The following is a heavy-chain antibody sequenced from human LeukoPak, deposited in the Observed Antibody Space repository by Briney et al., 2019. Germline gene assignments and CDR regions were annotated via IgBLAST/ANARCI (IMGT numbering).Heavy chain of an antibody. CDR3: ARGGPGYSQWLLLDYYYYMDV. CDR2: IYYSGST. Sequence: MPSETLSLTCTVSSGSISTSNYYWGWVRQPPGKGLEWIGYIYYSGSTNYNPSLKSRVTISVDTSKNQFSLKLSSVTAADTAVYYCARGGPGYSQWLLLDYYYYMDVWGKGTTVTVSS. CDR1: SGSISTSNYY. J-gene: IGHJ6*03. D-gene: IGHD6-19*01. V-gene: IGHV4-61*05.